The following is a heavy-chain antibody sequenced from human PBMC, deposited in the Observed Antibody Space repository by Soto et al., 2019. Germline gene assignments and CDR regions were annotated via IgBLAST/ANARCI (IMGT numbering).Heavy chain of an antibody. CDR2: INHSGST. CDR3: ARGGGSSGWSGGVFDY. D-gene: IGHD6-19*01. CDR1: GGSFSGYY. V-gene: IGHV4-34*01. J-gene: IGHJ4*02. Sequence: TSETLSLTCAVYGGSFSGYYWSWIRQPPGKGLEWIGEINHSGSTNYNPSLKSRVTISVDTSKNQFSLKLSSVTAADTAVYYCARGGGSSGWSGGVFDYWGQGTLVTVSS.